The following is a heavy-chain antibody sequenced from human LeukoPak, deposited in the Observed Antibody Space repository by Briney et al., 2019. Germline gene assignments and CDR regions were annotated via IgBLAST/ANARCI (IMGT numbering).Heavy chain of an antibody. CDR1: GYTFTRYG. J-gene: IGHJ4*02. CDR2: ISAYNGNT. Sequence: GASVKVSCKASGYTFTRYGISWVGQAPGQGLEGWGWISAYNGNTNYAQKLQRRVTMTTDTSTSTAYMELRSLRSDDTAVYYCARDPGSSWSVYWGQGTLVTVSS. D-gene: IGHD6-13*01. V-gene: IGHV1-18*01. CDR3: ARDPGSSWSVY.